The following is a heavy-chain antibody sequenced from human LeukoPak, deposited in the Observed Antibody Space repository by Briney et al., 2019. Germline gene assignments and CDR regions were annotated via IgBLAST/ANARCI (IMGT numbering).Heavy chain of an antibody. V-gene: IGHV3-33*01. CDR1: GFTFSSYG. CDR2: IWSDGSSK. J-gene: IGHJ6*02. CDR3: ARGQPPSYYDMDV. Sequence: GRSLILSCAASGFTFSSYGMHWVRQAPGKGLEWVAVIWSDGSSKHYADSVRGRFTISRDNSKNTLYLQMSSLRAEDTALYYCARGQPPSYYDMDVWGQGTMVTVSS. D-gene: IGHD6-13*01.